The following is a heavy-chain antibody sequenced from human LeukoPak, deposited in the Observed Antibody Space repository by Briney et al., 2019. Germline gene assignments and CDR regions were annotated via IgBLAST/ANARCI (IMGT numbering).Heavy chain of an antibody. J-gene: IGHJ4*02. CDR3: ASSNYYDSSGYYAPYYFDY. V-gene: IGHV3-21*01. CDR1: GFTFSSYS. D-gene: IGHD3-22*01. CDR2: ISSSSSYI. Sequence: GGSLRLSCAASGFTFSSYSMNWVRQAPGKGLEWVSSISSSSSYIYYADSVKGRFTISRDNAKNSLYLQMNSLRAEDTAVYYCASSNYYDSSGYYAPYYFDYWGQGTLVTVSS.